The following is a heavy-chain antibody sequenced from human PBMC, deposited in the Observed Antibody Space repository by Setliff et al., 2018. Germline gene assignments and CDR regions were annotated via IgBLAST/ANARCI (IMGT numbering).Heavy chain of an antibody. CDR2: IYHSGST. J-gene: IGHJ4*02. Sequence: ASETLTLTCTVSGYSISSGYYWGWIRQPPGKGLEWIGSIYHSGSTYYNPSLKSRVTISVDTSKNQFSLKLSSVTAADTAVYYCARVGDSSGWYFSRYFDYWGQGTLVTVS. CDR1: GYSISSGYY. D-gene: IGHD6-19*01. CDR3: ARVGDSSGWYFSRYFDY. V-gene: IGHV4-38-2*02.